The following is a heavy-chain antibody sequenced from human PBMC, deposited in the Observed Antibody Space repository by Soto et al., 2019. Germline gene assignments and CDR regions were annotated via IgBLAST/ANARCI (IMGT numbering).Heavy chain of an antibody. J-gene: IGHJ4*02. CDR1: GGSFSGYY. CDR3: ARGSHRYSSSWYASSGWYYFDY. CDR2: INHSGST. D-gene: IGHD6-13*01. Sequence: SETLSLTCAVYGGSFSGYYWSWIRQPPGKGLEWIGEINHSGSTNYNPSLKSRVTISVDTSKNQFSLKLSSVTAADTAVYYCARGSHRYSSSWYASSGWYYFDYWGQGTLVTVSS. V-gene: IGHV4-34*01.